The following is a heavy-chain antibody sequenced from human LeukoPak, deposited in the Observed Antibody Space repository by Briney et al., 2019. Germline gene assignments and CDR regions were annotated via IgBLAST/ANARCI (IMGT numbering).Heavy chain of an antibody. CDR3: AKQSPIVGATPYYYYYMDV. D-gene: IGHD1-26*01. V-gene: IGHV3-23*01. CDR1: GFTFSSYA. CDR2: ISGSGGST. J-gene: IGHJ6*03. Sequence: PWGSLRLSCAASGFTFSSYAMSWVRQAPGQGLEWVSAISGSGGSTYYADSVKGRFTISRDNSKNTLYLQMNSLRAEDTAVYYCAKQSPIVGATPYYYYYMDVWGKGTTVTVSS.